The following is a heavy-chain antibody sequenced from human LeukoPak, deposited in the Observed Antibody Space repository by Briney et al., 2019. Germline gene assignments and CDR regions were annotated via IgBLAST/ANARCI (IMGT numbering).Heavy chain of an antibody. CDR3: TRGLPTDKIDY. CDR1: GGSISSGDYI. D-gene: IGHD4-17*01. V-gene: IGHV4-30-4*01. CDR2: MHYGGSP. Sequence: PSQTLSLTCTVSGGSISSGDYIWTWIRQPPGKGLEWIGRMHYGGSPSYNPSLQSRVTISADTSKNQFSLNLYSVTAADTAVYYCTRGLPTDKIDYWGQGTLVTVSS. J-gene: IGHJ4*02.